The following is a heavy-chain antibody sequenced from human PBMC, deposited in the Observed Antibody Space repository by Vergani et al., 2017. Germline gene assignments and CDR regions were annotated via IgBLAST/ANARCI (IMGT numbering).Heavy chain of an antibody. J-gene: IGHJ1*01. Sequence: EVQLVESGGGLVQPGGSRRLSCAGAGFTFDTYTMAYVRQAPGKGLEWVATISSGGGDIFYADSVKGRFTISRDNSKNTLFLQMNSLKHEDTAVYYCTTAWGLYYLHGEDFQYWGRGTLVSVSS. CDR2: ISSGGGDI. CDR1: GFTFDTYT. V-gene: IGHV3-23*04. D-gene: IGHD3-10*01. CDR3: TTAWGLYYLHGEDFQY.